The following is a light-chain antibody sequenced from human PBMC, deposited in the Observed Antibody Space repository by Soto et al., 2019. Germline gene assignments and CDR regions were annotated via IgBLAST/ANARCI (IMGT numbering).Light chain of an antibody. Sequence: QTVVTQEPSFSVYPGGTVTLTCGLNSGSVSTADYPSWYQQTPGQAPRTLIYSTKTRSSGVPDRFSGSILGSKAALTITGAQAEDESDYYCVLYRGSGILIFGGGTKVTVL. V-gene: IGLV8-61*01. CDR2: STK. J-gene: IGLJ2*01. CDR1: SGSVSTADY. CDR3: VLYRGSGILI.